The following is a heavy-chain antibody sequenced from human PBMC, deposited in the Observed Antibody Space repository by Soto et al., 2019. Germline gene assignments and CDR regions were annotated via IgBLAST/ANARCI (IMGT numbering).Heavy chain of an antibody. Sequence: GGSLRLSCAASGFTFSSYAMSWVRQAPGKGLEWVSGIDTSGGSTYYADSVNGRFTISRDNSKNTLYLQMNSLRTEDTAVYYCAKDYDFWSGYYTAFDSWGQGTLVTVSS. CDR2: IDTSGGST. D-gene: IGHD3-3*01. V-gene: IGHV3-23*01. CDR1: GFTFSSYA. J-gene: IGHJ4*02. CDR3: AKDYDFWSGYYTAFDS.